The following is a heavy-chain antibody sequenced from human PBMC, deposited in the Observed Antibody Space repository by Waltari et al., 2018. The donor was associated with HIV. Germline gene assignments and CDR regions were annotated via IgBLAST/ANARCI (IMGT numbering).Heavy chain of an antibody. CDR2: ISAYDGNR. Sequence: VQLVQSGPEMRKLGASVRISCRASGFTFTNYVFSWVRQAPGQGLWWLGWISAYDGNRDVARNFKGRATLTTDTSTTTAFLDLRNLRSDDTAIYYCVRGGGTWLYDMYYFQGMDVWGQGTTVTVSS. J-gene: IGHJ6*02. CDR1: GFTFTNYV. D-gene: IGHD3-10*02. V-gene: IGHV1-18*01. CDR3: VRGGGTWLYDMYYFQGMDV.